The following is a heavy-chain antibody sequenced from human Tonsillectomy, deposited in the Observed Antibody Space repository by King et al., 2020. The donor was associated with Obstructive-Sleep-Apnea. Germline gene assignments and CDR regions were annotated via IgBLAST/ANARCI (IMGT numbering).Heavy chain of an antibody. CDR1: GFSLSTIGVG. D-gene: IGHD3-10*01. CDR3: AHSHYVLLWFGEPPKYFQH. V-gene: IGHV2-5*01. J-gene: IGHJ1*01. CDR2: IYWTDDN. Sequence: TLKESGPTLVKPTQTLTLTCTFSGFSLSTIGVGVGWIRQPPGKALELLALIYWTDDNRYSPSLKSMLTITKDTSKNQVVLPLTNMDPVDTATYYCAHSHYVLLWFGEPPKYFQHWGQGTLVTVSS.